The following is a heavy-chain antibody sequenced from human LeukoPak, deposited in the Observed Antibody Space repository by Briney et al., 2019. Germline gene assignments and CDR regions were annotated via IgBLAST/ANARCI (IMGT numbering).Heavy chain of an antibody. D-gene: IGHD3-3*01. CDR2: ISSSGSTI. Sequence: GGSLRLSCAASGFTFSDYYMSWIRRAPGKGLEWVSYISSSGSTIYYADSVKGRFTISRDNAKNSLYLQMNSLRAEDTAVYYCASYDFWSGYQKSGYYWGQGTLVTVSS. J-gene: IGHJ4*02. V-gene: IGHV3-11*04. CDR1: GFTFSDYY. CDR3: ASYDFWSGYQKSGYY.